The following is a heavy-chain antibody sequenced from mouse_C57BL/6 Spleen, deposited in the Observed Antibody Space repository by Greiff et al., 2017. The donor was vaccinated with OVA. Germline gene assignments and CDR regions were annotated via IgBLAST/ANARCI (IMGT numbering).Heavy chain of an antibody. J-gene: IGHJ3*01. CDR3: ARWDYYGSSQFAY. CDR2: IHPNSGST. D-gene: IGHD1-1*01. Sequence: QVQLQQPGAELVKPGASVKLSCKASGYTFTSYWMHWVKQRPGQGLAWIGMIHPNSGSTNYNEKFKSKATLTVDKSSSTAYMQLSSLTSEDAAVYYCARWDYYGSSQFAYWGQGTLVTVSA. V-gene: IGHV1-64*01. CDR1: GYTFTSYW.